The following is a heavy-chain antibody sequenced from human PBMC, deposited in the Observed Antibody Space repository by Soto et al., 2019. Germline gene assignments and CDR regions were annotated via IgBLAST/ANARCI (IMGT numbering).Heavy chain of an antibody. Sequence: SETLSLTCTVSGGSISSGGYYWSWIRQHPGKGLEWIGYIYYSGSTYYNPSLKSRVTISVDTSKNQFSLKLGSVTAADTAVYYCARAPWFGELSQYYFDYWGQGTLVTVSS. CDR3: ARAPWFGELSQYYFDY. V-gene: IGHV4-31*02. D-gene: IGHD3-10*01. J-gene: IGHJ4*02. CDR2: IYYSGST. CDR1: GGSISSGGYY.